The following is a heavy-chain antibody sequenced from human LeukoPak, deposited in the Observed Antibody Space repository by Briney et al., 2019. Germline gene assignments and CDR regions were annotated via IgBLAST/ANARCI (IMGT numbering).Heavy chain of an antibody. V-gene: IGHV3-23*01. Sequence: GGSLRLSCAASGFTFSSYAMSWVRQAPGKGLEWVSAISGSGGSTYYADSVKGRFTISRDNSKNTLYLQMNGLRADDTAVYYCAKGNTITPDYWGQGTLVTVSS. J-gene: IGHJ4*02. CDR2: ISGSGGST. CDR3: AKGNTITPDY. D-gene: IGHD1-14*01. CDR1: GFTFSSYA.